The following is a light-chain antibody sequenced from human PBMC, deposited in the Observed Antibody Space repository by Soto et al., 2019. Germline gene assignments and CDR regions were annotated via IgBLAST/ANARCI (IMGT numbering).Light chain of an antibody. CDR1: QSVSDS. CDR2: AAS. Sequence: DIQMTPSPSSLSPSVGDRVNITCRANQSVSDSLNWYQQKPGKVPKLLIYAASSLRSGVPSRISGSGSGTDFTLTISSLQPEDFATYYCHQSYSTPQTFGQGTKLDIK. J-gene: IGKJ1*01. V-gene: IGKV1-39*01. CDR3: HQSYSTPQT.